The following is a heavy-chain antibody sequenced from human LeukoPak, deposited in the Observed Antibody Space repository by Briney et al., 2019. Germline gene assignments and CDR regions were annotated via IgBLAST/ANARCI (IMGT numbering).Heavy chain of an antibody. CDR3: AKAGIAAAGVFDY. V-gene: IGHV3-33*06. J-gene: IGHJ4*02. D-gene: IGHD6-13*01. CDR2: IWYDGSNK. Sequence: GRSLRLSCAASGFTFSSYGMHWVRKAPGKGLERVAVIWYDGSNKYYADSVKGRFTISRDNSKNTLYLQMNSLRAEDTAVYYCAKAGIAAAGVFDYWGQGTLVTVSS. CDR1: GFTFSSYG.